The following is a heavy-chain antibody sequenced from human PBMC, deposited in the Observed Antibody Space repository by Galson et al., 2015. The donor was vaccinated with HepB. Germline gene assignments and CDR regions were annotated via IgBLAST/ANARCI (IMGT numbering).Heavy chain of an antibody. J-gene: IGHJ3*01. V-gene: IGHV3-7*01. D-gene: IGHD4-11*01. CDR3: ARPQLLPFDAFDV. Sequence: SLRLSCAGSGFTFSNYWMSWVRQAPGKGLEWVANIRKDGGEKSYVDSVRGRFTISRDNAEKSLYLQMNSLRDEDTAVYYCARPQLLPFDAFDVWGQGTMVTVFS. CDR2: IRKDGGEK. CDR1: GFTFSNYW.